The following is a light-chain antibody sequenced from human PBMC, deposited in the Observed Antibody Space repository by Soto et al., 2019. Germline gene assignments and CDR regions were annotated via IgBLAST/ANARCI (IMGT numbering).Light chain of an antibody. CDR3: SSYAGSDLWV. CDR2: DVT. V-gene: IGLV2-11*01. J-gene: IGLJ3*02. Sequence: QSALTQPRSLSGSPGHSVTISCTGTSGDVGGYDYVAWYQQRAGEAPQLMIYDVTKRPSGVPDRFSGSKSGNTAFLTISGLHSEDEADYYCSSYAGSDLWVFGGGTKVTVL. CDR1: SGDVGGYDY.